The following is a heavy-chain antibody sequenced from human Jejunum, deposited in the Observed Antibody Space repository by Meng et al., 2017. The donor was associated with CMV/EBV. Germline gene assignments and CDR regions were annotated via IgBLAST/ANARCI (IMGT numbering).Heavy chain of an antibody. J-gene: IGHJ6*02. CDR1: GDSIPNAH. CDR3: ARRFLEWYGLDV. V-gene: IGHV4-59*08. CDR2: TSSSGRT. D-gene: IGHD3-3*01. Sequence: CTVSGDSIPNAHWNWIRQTPGRGLEWIGQTSSSGRTNYNPSLESRVAISMDTSKNQYSLKLTFVNETDTAVYYCARRFLEWYGLDVWGQGTTVTVSS.